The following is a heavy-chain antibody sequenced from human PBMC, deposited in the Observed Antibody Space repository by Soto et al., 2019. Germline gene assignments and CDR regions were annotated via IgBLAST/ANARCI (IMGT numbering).Heavy chain of an antibody. D-gene: IGHD1-7*01. J-gene: IGHJ6*02. V-gene: IGHV3-11*01. CDR1: GFTFSDYY. CDR2: ISSSGSTI. CDR3: AIDSPGTTYYYYGMDV. Sequence: QVQLVESGGGLVKPGGSLRLSCAASGFTFSDYYMSWIRQAPGKGLEWVSYISSSGSTIYYADSVKGRFTISRDNAKNXLYLQMNSLRAEDTAVYYCAIDSPGTTYYYYGMDVWGQGTTVTVSS.